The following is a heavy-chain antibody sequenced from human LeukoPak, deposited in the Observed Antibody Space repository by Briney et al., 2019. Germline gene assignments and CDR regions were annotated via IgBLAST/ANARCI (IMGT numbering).Heavy chain of an antibody. Sequence: PGGSLRLSCAASGFTFSSYAMHWVRQAPGKGLKWVAVISYDGSNKYYADSVKGRFTISRDNSKNTLYLQMNSLRAEDTAVYYCASTPQWGQGTLVTVSS. CDR2: ISYDGSNK. CDR1: GFTFSSYA. V-gene: IGHV3-30-3*01. CDR3: ASTPQ. J-gene: IGHJ4*02.